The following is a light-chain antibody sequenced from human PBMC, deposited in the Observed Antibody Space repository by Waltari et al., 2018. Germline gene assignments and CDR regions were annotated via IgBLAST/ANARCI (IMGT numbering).Light chain of an antibody. V-gene: IGLV3-25*03. Sequence: SYELTQPPSVSVSPGQTARITCSGDALPQQYAYWYQHKPGQAPVLVIYKDSERPSGIPERFSGSSSGTTVTLTISGVQAEDEADYYCQSADSSGTYVVFGGGTKLTVL. CDR2: KDS. CDR1: ALPQQY. J-gene: IGLJ2*01. CDR3: QSADSSGTYVV.